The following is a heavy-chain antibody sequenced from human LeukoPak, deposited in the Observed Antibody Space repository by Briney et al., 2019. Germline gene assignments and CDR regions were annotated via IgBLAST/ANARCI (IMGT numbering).Heavy chain of an antibody. CDR3: ARGAYHPDY. Sequence: GASVKVSCKASGYTFTDYYMHWVRQAPGQRLEWMGWINPNSGGTDYAQKFQGRVTMTRNTSISTAYMELSSLRSEDTAVYYCARGAYHPDYWGQGTLVTVSS. V-gene: IGHV1-2*02. D-gene: IGHD2-21*01. J-gene: IGHJ4*02. CDR2: INPNSGGT. CDR1: GYTFTDYY.